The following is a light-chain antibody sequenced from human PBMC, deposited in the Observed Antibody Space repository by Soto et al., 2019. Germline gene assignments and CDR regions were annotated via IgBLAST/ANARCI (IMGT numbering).Light chain of an antibody. J-gene: IGKJ1*01. CDR1: QSISSW. CDR3: QQFKSGTWT. V-gene: IGKV1-5*01. Sequence: DIQMTQSPSTLSASVGDRVTITFRASQSISSWLAWYQQKPGRAPKLLIYDASSLESGVPSRFSGSGSGTKFTLTISSLQADDFATYFCQQFKSGTWTFGQGTKVDI. CDR2: DAS.